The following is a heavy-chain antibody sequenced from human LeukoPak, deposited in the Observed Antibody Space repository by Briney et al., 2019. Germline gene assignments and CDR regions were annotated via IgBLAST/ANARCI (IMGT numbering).Heavy chain of an antibody. J-gene: IGHJ4*02. CDR1: GGSFSGYY. V-gene: IGHV4-34*01. Sequence: PSETLSLTCAVYGGSFSGYYWSWIRQPPGKGLEWIGEINHSGSTNYNPSLKSRVTISVDTSKNQFSLKLNSVTAADTAVYFCARGLRDGYTLFYFDYWGQGTLVTVSS. CDR2: INHSGST. D-gene: IGHD5-24*01. CDR3: ARGLRDGYTLFYFDY.